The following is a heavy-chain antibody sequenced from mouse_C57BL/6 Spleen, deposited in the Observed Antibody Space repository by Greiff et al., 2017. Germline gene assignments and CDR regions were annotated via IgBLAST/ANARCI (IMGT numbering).Heavy chain of an antibody. CDR2: ICRGGST. V-gene: IGHV2-5*01. CDR3: ATDWYFGV. CDR1: GFSLTSYG. Sequence: QVQLQQSGPGLVQPSPCLSITCTVSGFSLTSYGVHWVRQSPGKGLEWLGVICRGGSTDYNAAFMARLGITKDNSQSQVFFKMNSLLADDTAICYCATDWYFGVWGTGATVTVSS. J-gene: IGHJ1*03.